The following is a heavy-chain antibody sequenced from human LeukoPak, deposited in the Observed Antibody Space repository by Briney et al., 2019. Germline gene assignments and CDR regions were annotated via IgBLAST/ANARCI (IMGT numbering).Heavy chain of an antibody. J-gene: IGHJ4*02. V-gene: IGHV1-24*01. CDR2: FDPGDGET. Sequence: ASVKVSCKVSGYTLTELSMHWVRQAPGKGLEWMGGFDPGDGETIYAQKFQGRVTMTEDTSTDTAYMELSSLRSEDTAVYYCATLGKDGYGYYFDYWGQGTLVTVSS. CDR1: GYTLTELS. CDR3: ATLGKDGYGYYFDY. D-gene: IGHD5-24*01.